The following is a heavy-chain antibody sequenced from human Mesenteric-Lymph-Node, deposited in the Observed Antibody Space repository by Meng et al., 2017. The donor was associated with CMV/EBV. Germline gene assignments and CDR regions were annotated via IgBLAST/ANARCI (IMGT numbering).Heavy chain of an antibody. CDR2: IKQDGSEK. J-gene: IGHJ6*02. D-gene: IGHD3-3*01. Sequence: GGSLRLSCAASGFTFSSYWMSWVRQAPGKGLEWVANIKQDGSEKYYVDSVKGRFTTSRDNAKNSLYLQMNSLRAEDTAVYYCARAEPFGYDFWSGYYYYYYYYGMDVWGQGTTVTVSS. V-gene: IGHV3-7*01. CDR3: ARAEPFGYDFWSGYYYYYYYYGMDV. CDR1: GFTFSSYW.